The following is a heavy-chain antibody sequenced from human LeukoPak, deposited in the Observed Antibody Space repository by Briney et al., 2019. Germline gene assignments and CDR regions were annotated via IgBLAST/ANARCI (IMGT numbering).Heavy chain of an antibody. D-gene: IGHD5-12*01. J-gene: IGHJ4*02. CDR2: IYNSGTT. CDR1: GVSISGYF. CDR3: ARTSHSGYDYCFDY. V-gene: IGHV4-59*12. Sequence: SETLSLTCTVSGVSISGYFWSWVRQPPGKQLEWIGYIYNSGTTAYNPSLKSRVTISADTSKNQFSLRLNSVTAADTAVYYCARTSHSGYDYCFDYWGQGTLVTVSS.